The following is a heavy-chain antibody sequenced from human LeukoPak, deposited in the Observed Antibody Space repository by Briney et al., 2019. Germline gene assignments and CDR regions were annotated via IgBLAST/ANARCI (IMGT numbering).Heavy chain of an antibody. CDR2: VYYSGST. CDR3: ARVGYDSSGYYRGNYFDY. CDR1: GDSISGTFY. D-gene: IGHD3-22*01. V-gene: IGHV4-61*02. J-gene: IGHJ4*02. Sequence: PSQTLSLTCTVSGDSISGTFYWTWIRQPAGKGLEWIGRVYYSGSTYYNPSLKSRVTISVDTSKNQFSLKLSSVTAADTAVYYCARVGYDSSGYYRGNYFDYWGQGTLVTVSS.